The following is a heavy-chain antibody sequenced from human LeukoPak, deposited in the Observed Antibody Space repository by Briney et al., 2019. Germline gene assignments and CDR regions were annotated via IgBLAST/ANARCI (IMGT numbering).Heavy chain of an antibody. J-gene: IGHJ6*01. V-gene: IGHV4-34*01. CDR3: ARDTDYGDPYYYYGMDV. Sequence: SETLSLTCAVYGGSFSGYYWSWIRQPPGKGLEWIGEINHSGSTNYNPSLKSRVTMSVDTSKNQFSLKLSSVTAADTAVYYCARDTDYGDPYYYYGMDVWGQGTTVTVSS. CDR2: INHSGST. CDR1: GGSFSGYY. D-gene: IGHD4-17*01.